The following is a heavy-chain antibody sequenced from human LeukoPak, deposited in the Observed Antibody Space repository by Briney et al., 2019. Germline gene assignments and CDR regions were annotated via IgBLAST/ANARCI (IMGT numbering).Heavy chain of an antibody. V-gene: IGHV3-23*01. Sequence: GGSLRLSCAASGFTFSSYAMSWVRQAPGKGLEWVSAISGSGGRTYYADSVKGRFTISRDNSKNTLFLQMNSLRAEDTALYYCAKEQYNSSARPFDYWGQGTLVTVSS. CDR2: ISGSGGRT. D-gene: IGHD6-19*01. CDR3: AKEQYNSSARPFDY. J-gene: IGHJ4*02. CDR1: GFTFSSYA.